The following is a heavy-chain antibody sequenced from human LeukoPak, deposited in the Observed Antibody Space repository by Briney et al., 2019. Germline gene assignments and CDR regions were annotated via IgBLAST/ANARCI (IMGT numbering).Heavy chain of an antibody. CDR1: GFTFSSYW. V-gene: IGHV3-7*01. J-gene: IGHJ4*02. CDR3: ARHGSGSFLFDY. D-gene: IGHD3-10*01. Sequence: GSLRLSCATSGFTFSSYWMSWVRQAPGKGLEWVANIKQDGSEKYYVDSVKGRFTISRDNAKNSLYLQMNSLRAEDTAVYYCARHGSGSFLFDYWGQGTLVTVSS. CDR2: IKQDGSEK.